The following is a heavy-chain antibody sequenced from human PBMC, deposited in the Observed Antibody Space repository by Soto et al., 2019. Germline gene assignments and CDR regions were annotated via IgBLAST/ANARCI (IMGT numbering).Heavy chain of an antibody. D-gene: IGHD1-1*01. Sequence: QVHLVQSGAEVKKPGASVKVSCQGSGYAFTTYGITWVRQAPGQGLEWMGWISAHNGNTNYAQKLQGRVTVTRDTSTSTAYMEVRSLGCDDTAVYYCARGRYGDYWGQGALVTVSS. CDR3: ARGRYGDY. CDR2: ISAHNGNT. V-gene: IGHV1-18*01. CDR1: GYAFTTYG. J-gene: IGHJ4*02.